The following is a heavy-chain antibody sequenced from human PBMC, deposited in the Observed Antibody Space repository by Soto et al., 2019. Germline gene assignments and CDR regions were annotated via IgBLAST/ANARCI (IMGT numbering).Heavy chain of an antibody. J-gene: IGHJ4*02. Sequence: GGSLRLSCAASGFTFSSYGMHWVRQAPGKGLEWVAVISYDGSNKYYADSVKGRFTISRDNSKNTLYLQMNSLRAEDTAVYYCAKDLRATVTRVTLDYWGQGTLVTVSS. D-gene: IGHD4-4*01. V-gene: IGHV3-30*18. CDR2: ISYDGSNK. CDR3: AKDLRATVTRVTLDY. CDR1: GFTFSSYG.